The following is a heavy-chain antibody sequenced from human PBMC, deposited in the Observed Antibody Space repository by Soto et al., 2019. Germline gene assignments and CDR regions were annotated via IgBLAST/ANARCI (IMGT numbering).Heavy chain of an antibody. V-gene: IGHV6-1*01. CDR3: ARAGVIIVVVPAAGAASYYYYMDV. CDR1: GDSVSSNSAA. Sequence: HSQTLSLTCAISGDSVSSNSAAWNWIRQSPSRGLEWLGRTYYRSKWYNDYAVSVKSRITINPDTSKNQFSLQLNSVTPEDTAVYYCARAGVIIVVVPAAGAASYYYYMDVWGKGTTVTVSS. D-gene: IGHD2-2*01. J-gene: IGHJ6*03. CDR2: TYYRSKWYN.